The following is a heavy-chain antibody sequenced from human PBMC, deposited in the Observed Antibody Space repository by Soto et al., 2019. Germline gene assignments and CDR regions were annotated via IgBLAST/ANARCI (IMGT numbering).Heavy chain of an antibody. CDR3: VRDPAGHGMAV. Sequence: EVQLVESGGDLVQPGGSLRLSCAASGFTFSSYDMQWVRQVTGKGLEWVSSIGKGGDTYYAGSVKGRFTISRENAKNSLYLQMSSLRAGDTAVYYCVRDPAGHGMAVWGHGTTVTVSS. J-gene: IGHJ6*02. D-gene: IGHD3-10*01. CDR2: IGKGGDT. V-gene: IGHV3-13*01. CDR1: GFTFSSYD.